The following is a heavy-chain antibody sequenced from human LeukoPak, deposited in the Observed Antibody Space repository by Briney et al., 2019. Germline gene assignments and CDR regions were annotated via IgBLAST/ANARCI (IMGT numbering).Heavy chain of an antibody. CDR2: IYYSGST. CDR3: ARGTLHLGYYYDSSGYPHNSLDP. D-gene: IGHD3-22*01. CDR1: GGSISSGDYY. Sequence: PSQTLSLTCTVSGGSISSGDYYWSWIRQPPGKGLEWIGYIYYSGSTNYNPSLKSRVTISVDTSKNQFSLKLSSVTAADTAVYYCARGTLHLGYYYDSSGYPHNSLDPWGQGTLVTVSS. J-gene: IGHJ5*02. V-gene: IGHV4-30-4*01.